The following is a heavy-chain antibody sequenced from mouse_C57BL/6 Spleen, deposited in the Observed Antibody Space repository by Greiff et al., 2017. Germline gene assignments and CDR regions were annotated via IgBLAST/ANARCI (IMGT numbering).Heavy chain of an antibody. J-gene: IGHJ3*01. V-gene: IGHV5-17*01. Sequence: EVQLQESGGGLVKPGGSLKFSCAASGFTFSDYGMHWVRQAPEKGLEWVAYISSGSSTIYYADTVKGRFTISRDNAKNTLFLQMTSLRSEDTAMYYCARGGFAYWGQGTLVTVSA. CDR2: ISSGSSTI. CDR3: ARGGFAY. CDR1: GFTFSDYG.